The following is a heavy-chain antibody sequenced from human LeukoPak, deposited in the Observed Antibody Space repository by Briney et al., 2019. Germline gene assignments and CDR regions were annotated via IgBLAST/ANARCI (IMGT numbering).Heavy chain of an antibody. J-gene: IGHJ4*02. V-gene: IGHV3-30*03. Sequence: GGSLRLSCAASGFTFSSYGMHWVRQAPGKGLEWVAFISHDGSNEYYADSVKGRFTISRDSSKNTLYLQMNSLRAEDTAVYYRARNYYDRSGYSDTFDYWGQGTLVTVSS. D-gene: IGHD3-22*01. CDR1: GFTFSSYG. CDR3: ARNYYDRSGYSDTFDY. CDR2: ISHDGSNE.